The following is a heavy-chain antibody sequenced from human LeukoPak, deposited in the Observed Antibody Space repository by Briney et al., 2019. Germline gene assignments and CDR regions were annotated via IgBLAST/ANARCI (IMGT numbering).Heavy chain of an antibody. CDR2: INHSGST. Sequence: SETLSLTCAVYGGSFSGYYWSWIRQPPGKGLEWIGEINHSGSTYYNPSLKSRVTMSIDRSKNQFSLKLSSVTAADTAVYYCAREGYGSGTIYWGQGTLVTVSS. J-gene: IGHJ4*02. CDR1: GGSFSGYY. CDR3: AREGYGSGTIY. V-gene: IGHV4-34*01. D-gene: IGHD3-10*01.